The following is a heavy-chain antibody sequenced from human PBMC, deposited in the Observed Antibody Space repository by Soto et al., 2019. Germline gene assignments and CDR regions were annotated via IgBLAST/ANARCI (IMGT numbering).Heavy chain of an antibody. Sequence: SETLSLTCTVSGGSFTSTNYFWGWIRQPPGKGLEWIGYMYYNGNTFYSPSLKSRVTMSVDTSKRQFSLDLSSVTAADTAMYYCARLQTYDSRAAPTPIFHPWGLGAMVTVSS. CDR2: MYYNGNT. V-gene: IGHV4-39*01. D-gene: IGHD3-9*01. CDR1: GGSFTSTNYF. J-gene: IGHJ1*01. CDR3: ARLQTYDSRAAPTPIFHP.